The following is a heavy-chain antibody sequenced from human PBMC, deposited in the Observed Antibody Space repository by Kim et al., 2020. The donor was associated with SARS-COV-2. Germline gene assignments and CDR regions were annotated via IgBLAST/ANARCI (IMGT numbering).Heavy chain of an antibody. D-gene: IGHD6-19*01. Sequence: NPSLKSRVTISVDTSKNQFSLKLSSVTAADTAVYYCARVPDLAVAAYFDYWGQGTLVTVSS. J-gene: IGHJ4*02. V-gene: IGHV4-31*02. CDR3: ARVPDLAVAAYFDY.